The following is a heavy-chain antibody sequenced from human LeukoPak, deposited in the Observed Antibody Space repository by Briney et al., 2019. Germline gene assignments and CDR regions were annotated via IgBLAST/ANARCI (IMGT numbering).Heavy chain of an antibody. Sequence: GGSLRLSCAASGLTFSDSAMSWVRQAPGKGLEWVSLISGSGTSTFYADSVKGRFTISRDNSKNTLYLQMNSLRAEDTAVYYCAKVLVLVSANRYYFDYWGQGTLVTVSS. J-gene: IGHJ4*02. CDR2: ISGSGTST. V-gene: IGHV3-23*01. CDR3: AKVLVLVSANRYYFDY. CDR1: GLTFSDSA. D-gene: IGHD2-15*01.